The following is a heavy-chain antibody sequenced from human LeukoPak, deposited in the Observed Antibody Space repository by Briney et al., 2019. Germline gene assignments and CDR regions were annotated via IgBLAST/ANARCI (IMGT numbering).Heavy chain of an antibody. CDR2: ISWDGTT. CDR1: GFTYGDYT. J-gene: IGHJ4*02. CDR3: VEDLSYETSGHVLEY. V-gene: IGHV3-43*01. Sequence: PGGSLRLSCVASGFTYGDYTMHWVRQAPGKTLEWVSLISWDGTTYYTDSVKGRFTISRDNSKNSLYLQMDTLRSEDTAFYYCVEDLSYETSGHVLEYWGQGTLVTVSS. D-gene: IGHD3-22*01.